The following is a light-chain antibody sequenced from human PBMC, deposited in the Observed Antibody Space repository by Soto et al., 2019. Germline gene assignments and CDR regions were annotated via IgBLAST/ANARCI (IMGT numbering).Light chain of an antibody. CDR3: QQYNNWLRP. Sequence: IVMTQSPATLSVSPGDRAALSCRASQNININLAWYQHKPGQAPRLLIYGASTRATGVPARFSGSGSGTEFTLTISSLQSEDFAVYYCQQYNNWLRPVGGGTKVEIK. V-gene: IGKV3-15*01. J-gene: IGKJ4*01. CDR1: QNININ. CDR2: GAS.